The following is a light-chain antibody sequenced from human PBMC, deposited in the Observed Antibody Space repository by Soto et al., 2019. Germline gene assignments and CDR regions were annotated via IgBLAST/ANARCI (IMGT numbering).Light chain of an antibody. CDR2: WAS. V-gene: IGKV4-1*01. CDR3: QQYYSNPWT. CDR1: QSVLYSSNNMNY. Sequence: DVVLTQSPDSLAVSLGERAAINCKSSQSVLYSSNNMNYLAWYQQKAGQPPKLLIYWASTRESGVPDRFGGSGSGTEFTLTISSLQAEDVAVYYCQQYYSNPWTFGQGTKVEIK. J-gene: IGKJ1*01.